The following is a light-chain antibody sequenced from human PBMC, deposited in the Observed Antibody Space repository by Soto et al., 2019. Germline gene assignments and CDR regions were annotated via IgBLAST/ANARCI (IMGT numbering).Light chain of an antibody. CDR3: LQYDSYSWT. V-gene: IGKV1-5*03. CDR2: KAS. Sequence: DIQMTQSPSTLSASVGDRVTITCRDSQSVSSWLAWYQQKPGKAPKLLIYKASSLESGVPSRFSGSGSGTEFTLTISILQPDDFATYYCLQYDSYSWTFGQGTKVEIK. J-gene: IGKJ1*01. CDR1: QSVSSW.